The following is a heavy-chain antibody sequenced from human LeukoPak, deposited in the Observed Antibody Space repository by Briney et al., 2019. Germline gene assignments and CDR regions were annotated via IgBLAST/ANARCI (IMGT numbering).Heavy chain of an antibody. CDR2: ISSNGGST. D-gene: IGHD1-26*01. Sequence: GGSLRLSCAASGFTFSSYAMHWVRQAPGKGLEYVSAISSNGGSTYYANSVKGRFTISRDNSKNTLYLQMGSLRAEDMAVYYCAREVYSGSYSDYWGQGTLVIVSS. V-gene: IGHV3-64*01. J-gene: IGHJ4*02. CDR1: GFTFSSYA. CDR3: AREVYSGSYSDY.